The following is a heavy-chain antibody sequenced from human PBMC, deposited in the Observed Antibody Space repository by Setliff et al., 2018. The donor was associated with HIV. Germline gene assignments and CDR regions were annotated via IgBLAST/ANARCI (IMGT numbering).Heavy chain of an antibody. CDR1: GGSFSGYY. J-gene: IGHJ5*02. CDR2: INHSGSN. V-gene: IGHV4-34*01. CDR3: AISVRPRTVTMIVGRFDP. Sequence: SETLSLTCAVYGGSFSGYYWSWIRQPPGKGLEWMGEINHSGSNNYNPSLKSRVTISVDTSKNQFSLKLSSVTAADTAVYYCAISVRPRTVTMIVGRFDPWGQGALVTVSS. D-gene: IGHD3-22*01.